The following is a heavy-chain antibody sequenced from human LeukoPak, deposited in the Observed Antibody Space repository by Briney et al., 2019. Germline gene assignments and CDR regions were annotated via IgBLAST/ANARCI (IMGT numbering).Heavy chain of an antibody. D-gene: IGHD3-16*02. CDR1: GYTFTSFG. CDR2: ISACNGDT. CDR3: ARGGPDYDYVWGTYRPLDY. V-gene: IGHV1-18*01. J-gene: IGHJ4*02. Sequence: GASVKVSCKASGYTFTSFGVTWVRQAPGQGLEWMGWISACNGDTRYAEKLQGRATLTTEASTGTAFMELRSLRSDDTAIYFCARGGPDYDYVWGTYRPLDYWGQGTLVTVSS.